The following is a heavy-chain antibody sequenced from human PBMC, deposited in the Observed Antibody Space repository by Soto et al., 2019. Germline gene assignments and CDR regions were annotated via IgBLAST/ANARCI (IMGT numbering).Heavy chain of an antibody. CDR3: ATNYYGSGRYTPGGQETFDY. J-gene: IGHJ4*02. CDR2: IIPIFGTA. D-gene: IGHD3-10*01. Sequence: QVQLVQSGAEVKKPGSSVKVSCKASGGTFSSYAISWVRQAPGQGLEWMGGIIPIFGTANYAQKFQGRVTITADESTSKAYMELSSLRSEDTAVYYCATNYYGSGRYTPGGQETFDYWGQGTLVTVSS. V-gene: IGHV1-69*01. CDR1: GGTFSSYA.